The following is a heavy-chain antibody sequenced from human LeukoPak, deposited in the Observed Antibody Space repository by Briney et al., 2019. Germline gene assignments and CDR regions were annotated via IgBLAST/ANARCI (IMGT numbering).Heavy chain of an antibody. D-gene: IGHD5-18*01. CDR1: GFTFSSYG. V-gene: IGHV3-30*02. Sequence: GGSLRLSCAASGFTFSSYGMHWVRQAPGKGLEWVAFIRYDGSNKYYADSVKGRFTISRDNSKNTLYLQMNSLRAEDTAVYYCAKDHVQLWLLDYWGQRTLVTVSS. J-gene: IGHJ4*02. CDR2: IRYDGSNK. CDR3: AKDHVQLWLLDY.